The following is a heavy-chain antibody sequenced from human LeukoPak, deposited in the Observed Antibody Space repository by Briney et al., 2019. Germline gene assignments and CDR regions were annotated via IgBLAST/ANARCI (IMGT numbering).Heavy chain of an antibody. Sequence: SQTLSLTCAISGDSVSSNSAAWNWIRQSPSRGLEWLERTYYRSKWYNDYVVSVKSRITINADTSKNQFSLQLNSVTPEDTAVYYCARSGERGSWSYFDYWAQGTLVTVSS. CDR3: ARSGERGSWSYFDY. CDR2: TYYRSKWYN. J-gene: IGHJ4*02. V-gene: IGHV6-1*01. CDR1: GDSVSSNSAA. D-gene: IGHD1-1*01.